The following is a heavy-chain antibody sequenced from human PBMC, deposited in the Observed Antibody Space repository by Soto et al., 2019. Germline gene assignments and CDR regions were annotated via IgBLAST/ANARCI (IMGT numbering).Heavy chain of an antibody. CDR1: GGSISSGGYY. V-gene: IGHV4-31*03. D-gene: IGHD4-17*01. CDR3: ARDFGFHDYGGNSLSFSAFDI. CDR2: IYYSGST. Sequence: SETLSLTCTVSGGSISSGGYYWSWIRQHPGKGLEWMGYIYYSGSTYYNPSLKSRVTISVDTSKNQFSLKLSSVTAADTAVYYCARDFGFHDYGGNSLSFSAFDIWGQGTMVTVSS. J-gene: IGHJ3*02.